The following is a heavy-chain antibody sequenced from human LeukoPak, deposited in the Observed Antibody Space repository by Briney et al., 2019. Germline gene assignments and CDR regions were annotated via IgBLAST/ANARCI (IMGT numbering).Heavy chain of an antibody. CDR1: GGTFSSYA. CDR3: ARPLGYCSSTSCPWGY. Sequence: SVKVSCKASGGTFSSYAISWVRQAPGQGLEWMGGIIPIFGTANYARKFQGRVTITADESTSTAYMELSSLRSEDTAVYYCARPLGYCSSTSCPWGYWGQGTLVTVSS. J-gene: IGHJ4*02. CDR2: IIPIFGTA. D-gene: IGHD2-2*01. V-gene: IGHV1-69*13.